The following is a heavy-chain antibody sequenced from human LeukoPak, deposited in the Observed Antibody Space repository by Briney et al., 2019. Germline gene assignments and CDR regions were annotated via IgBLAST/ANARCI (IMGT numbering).Heavy chain of an antibody. D-gene: IGHD3-9*01. CDR3: AREKRRYFDSSPDAFDI. Sequence: PSATLSLTCTVSGGSISSSSYYWGWIRQPPGKGLEWIGSIYYSGSTNYNPSLKSRVTISVDTSKNQFSLKLSSVTAADTAVYYCAREKRRYFDSSPDAFDIWGQGTMVTVSS. J-gene: IGHJ3*02. CDR1: GGSISSSSYY. CDR2: IYYSGST. V-gene: IGHV4-39*07.